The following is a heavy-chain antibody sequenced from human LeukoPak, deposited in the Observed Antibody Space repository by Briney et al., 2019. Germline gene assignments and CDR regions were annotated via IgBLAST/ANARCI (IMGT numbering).Heavy chain of an antibody. J-gene: IGHJ6*03. Sequence: PGGSLRLSCAASGFTVSSNYMSWVRQAPGKGLEWVSVIYSGGSTYYADSVKGRFTISRDNSKNTLYLQMNSLRAEDTAVYYCAKGLRGTMVRGAMDVWGKGTTVTISS. CDR1: GFTVSSNY. V-gene: IGHV3-53*01. D-gene: IGHD3-10*01. CDR3: AKGLRGTMVRGAMDV. CDR2: IYSGGST.